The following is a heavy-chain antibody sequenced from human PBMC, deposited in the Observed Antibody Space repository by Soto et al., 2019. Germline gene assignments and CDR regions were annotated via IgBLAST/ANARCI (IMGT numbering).Heavy chain of an antibody. V-gene: IGHV1-18*01. Sequence: QVQLVQSGAEVRKPGASVKVSCKASGYTFTTYGITWVRQAPGQGLEWMGWISGYDGHTKYAQKFQGRIIMTTDTSTRTVYMDLRSLRSDDTAVYYCAREGEMPYYYYGFDVWGQGTTVTVSS. CDR3: AREGEMPYYYYGFDV. CDR1: GYTFTTYG. D-gene: IGHD3-16*01. CDR2: ISGYDGHT. J-gene: IGHJ6*02.